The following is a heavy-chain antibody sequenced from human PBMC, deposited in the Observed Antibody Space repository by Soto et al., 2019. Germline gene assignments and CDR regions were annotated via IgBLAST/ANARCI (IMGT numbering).Heavy chain of an antibody. Sequence: SETLSLTCTVSGDSISSYYWSWIRQPPGKGLEWIGFIYYSGSTNYNPSLKSRVTISVDASKNQFSLKLSSVTAADTAVYYCARGRTTVVTFLDYWGQGSLGTVSS. J-gene: IGHJ4*02. CDR2: IYYSGST. CDR3: ARGRTTVVTFLDY. CDR1: GDSISSYY. D-gene: IGHD4-17*01. V-gene: IGHV4-59*01.